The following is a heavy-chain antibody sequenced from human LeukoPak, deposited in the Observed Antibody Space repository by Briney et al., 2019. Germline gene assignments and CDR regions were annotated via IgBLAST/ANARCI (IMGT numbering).Heavy chain of an antibody. V-gene: IGHV4-59*01. CDR2: IYYSGST. CDR3: ASSYCSSTSCYRYYYYGMDV. CDR1: GGSISSYY. Sequence: SSETLSLTCTVSGGSISSYYWSWIRRPPGKGLEWIGYIYYSGSTNYNPSLKSRVTISVDTSKNQFSLKLSSVTAADTAVYYCASSYCSSTSCYRYYYYGMDVWGQGTTVTVSS. D-gene: IGHD2-2*01. J-gene: IGHJ6*02.